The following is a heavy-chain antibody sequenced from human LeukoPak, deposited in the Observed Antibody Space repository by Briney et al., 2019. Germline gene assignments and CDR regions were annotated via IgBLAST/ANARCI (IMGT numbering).Heavy chain of an antibody. CDR2: INPSGGST. Sequence: ASVTVSCTASGYTFTIYYMHWVRQAPGQGLEWMGIINPSGGSTSYAQKFQGRVTMTRDTSTSTVYMELSSLRSEDTAVYYCARDGVRIPYFDYWGQGTLVTVSS. CDR3: ARDGVRIPYFDY. D-gene: IGHD5-18*01. V-gene: IGHV1-46*01. J-gene: IGHJ4*02. CDR1: GYTFTIYY.